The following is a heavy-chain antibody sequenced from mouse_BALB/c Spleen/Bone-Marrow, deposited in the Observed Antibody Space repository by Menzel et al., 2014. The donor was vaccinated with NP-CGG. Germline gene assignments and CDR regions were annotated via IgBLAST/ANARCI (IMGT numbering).Heavy chain of an antibody. J-gene: IGHJ2*01. V-gene: IGHV1S130*01. Sequence: VQLQESGSVLVRPGASVKLSCKASGYTFTSSWMHWAKQRPGQGLEWIGEIHPNSGNTNYNEKFKGKATLTVDTSSSTAYVHLSSLTFEDSAVYYCARELGRGYYFDYWGQGTTLTVSS. D-gene: IGHD4-1*01. CDR3: ARELGRGYYFDY. CDR2: IHPNSGNT. CDR1: GYTFTSSW.